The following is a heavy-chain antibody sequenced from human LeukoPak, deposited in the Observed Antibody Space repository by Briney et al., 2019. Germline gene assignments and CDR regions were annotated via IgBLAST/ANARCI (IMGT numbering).Heavy chain of an antibody. CDR2: ISAYNGST. CDR1: GGTFGSYA. D-gene: IGHD6-19*01. Sequence: GASVKVSCKASGGTFGSYAISWVRQAPGQGLEWMGWISAYNGSTKYAQKLQGRVTMTTDTSTGTAYMELRSLRPDDTAVYYCARDLTSNVAVTEYHYYAMDVWGQGTTVTVSS. CDR3: ARDLTSNVAVTEYHYYAMDV. V-gene: IGHV1-18*01. J-gene: IGHJ6*02.